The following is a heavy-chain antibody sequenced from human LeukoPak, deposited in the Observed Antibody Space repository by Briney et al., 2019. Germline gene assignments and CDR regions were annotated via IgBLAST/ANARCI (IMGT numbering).Heavy chain of an antibody. V-gene: IGHV3-53*01. D-gene: IGHD6-13*01. J-gene: IGHJ6*02. Sequence: GGSLRLSCAASGFTVSSNYMSWVRQAPGKGLEWVSVIYSGGSTYYADSVKGRFTISRDNSKNTLYLQMNSLRAEDTAVYYCASTYSSSWYENYYHYGMDVWGQGTTVTVSS. CDR2: IYSGGST. CDR3: ASTYSSSWYENYYHYGMDV. CDR1: GFTVSSNY.